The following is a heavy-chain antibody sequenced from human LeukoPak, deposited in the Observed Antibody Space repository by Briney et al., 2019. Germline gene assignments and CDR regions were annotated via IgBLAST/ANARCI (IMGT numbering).Heavy chain of an antibody. CDR1: GFTFSTYS. V-gene: IGHV3-21*01. J-gene: IGHJ4*02. CDR2: ILSSSGYA. Sequence: GGSLRLSCAASGFTFSTYSMNWIRQAPGKGLEWVSYILSSSGYAYYADAVKGRFTISRDNAKNSVYLQMNSLRAEDTAVYHCATDYYDSSGYYTGSYWGQGTLVTVSS. CDR3: ATDYYDSSGYYTGSY. D-gene: IGHD3-22*01.